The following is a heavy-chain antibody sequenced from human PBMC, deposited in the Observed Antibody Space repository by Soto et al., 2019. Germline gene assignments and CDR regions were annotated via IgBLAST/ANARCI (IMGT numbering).Heavy chain of an antibody. D-gene: IGHD3-22*01. J-gene: IGHJ4*02. CDR2: ISAYNGNT. Sequence: ASVKVSCKASGYTFTSYGISWVRQAPGQGLEWMGWISAYNGNTNYAQKLQGRVTMTTDTSTSTAYMELRSLGSDDTAVYYCARRYYYDSSGPWDYDYWGQGTLVTVS. V-gene: IGHV1-18*04. CDR3: ARRYYYDSSGPWDYDY. CDR1: GYTFTSYG.